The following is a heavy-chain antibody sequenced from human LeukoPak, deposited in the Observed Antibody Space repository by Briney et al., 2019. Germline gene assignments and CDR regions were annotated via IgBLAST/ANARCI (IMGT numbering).Heavy chain of an antibody. D-gene: IGHD3-22*01. CDR1: GFTFSSYA. CDR2: ISGSGGST. CDR3: AIQYYDSSGYYGEVGYYFDY. V-gene: IGHV3-23*01. Sequence: GGSLRLSCAASGFTFSSYAMSWVRQAPGKGLEWVSAISGSGGSTYYADSVKGRFTISRDNSKNTLYLQMNSLRAEDTAVYYCAIQYYDSSGYYGEVGYYFDYWGQGTLVTVSS. J-gene: IGHJ4*02.